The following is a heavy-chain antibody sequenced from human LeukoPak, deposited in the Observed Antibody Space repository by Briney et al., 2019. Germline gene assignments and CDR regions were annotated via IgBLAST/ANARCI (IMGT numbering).Heavy chain of an antibody. Sequence: GRSLRLSCAASGFTFSSYAMHWVRQAPGKGLEWVAVISYDGSNKYYADSVKGRFTISRDNSKNTLYLQMNRLRAEDTAVYYCAREKVRLPFDYWGQGTLVTVSS. V-gene: IGHV3-30-3*01. J-gene: IGHJ4*02. D-gene: IGHD2-2*01. CDR2: ISYDGSNK. CDR1: GFTFSSYA. CDR3: AREKVRLPFDY.